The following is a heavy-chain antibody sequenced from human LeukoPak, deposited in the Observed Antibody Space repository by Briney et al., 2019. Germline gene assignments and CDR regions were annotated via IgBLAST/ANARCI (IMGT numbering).Heavy chain of an antibody. CDR3: ARDNRNTAAAFYFDY. CDR2: IYYSGST. D-gene: IGHD6-25*01. V-gene: IGHV4-34*09. Sequence: SETLSLTCAVYGGSFSGYYWSWIRQPPGKGLEWIGYIYYSGSTYYNPSLKSRVTISVDTSKNQFSLKLSSVTAADTAVYYCARDNRNTAAAFYFDYWGQGTLVTVSS. J-gene: IGHJ4*02. CDR1: GGSFSGYY.